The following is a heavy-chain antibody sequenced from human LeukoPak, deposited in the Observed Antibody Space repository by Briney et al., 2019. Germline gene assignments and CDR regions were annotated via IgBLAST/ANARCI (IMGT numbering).Heavy chain of an antibody. CDR1: GFSFSSYS. Sequence: GGSLRLSCAASGFSFSSYSMNWVRQAPGKGLEWVSYISSGSSTMYYGDSVKGRFTISRDNAKNSLYLQMNSLRDEDTAVYYCARADGYNRKFDYWGQGTLVTVSS. D-gene: IGHD5-24*01. V-gene: IGHV3-48*02. J-gene: IGHJ4*02. CDR2: ISSGSSTM. CDR3: ARADGYNRKFDY.